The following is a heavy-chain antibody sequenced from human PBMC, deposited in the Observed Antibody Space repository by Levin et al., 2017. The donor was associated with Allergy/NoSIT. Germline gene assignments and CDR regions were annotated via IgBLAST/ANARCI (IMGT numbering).Heavy chain of an antibody. CDR2: INHSGST. CDR1: GGSFSGYY. V-gene: IGHV4-34*01. J-gene: IGHJ3*02. D-gene: IGHD3-10*01. Sequence: GSLRLSCAVYGGSFSGYYWSWIRQPPGKGLEWIGEINHSGSTNYNPSLKSRVTISVDTSKNQFSLKLSSVTAADTAVYYCARGVRLLWFGDPRAFDIWGQGTMVTVSS. CDR3: ARGVRLLWFGDPRAFDI.